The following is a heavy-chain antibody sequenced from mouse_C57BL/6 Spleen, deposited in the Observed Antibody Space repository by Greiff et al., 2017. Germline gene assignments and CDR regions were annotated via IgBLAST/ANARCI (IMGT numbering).Heavy chain of an antibody. Sequence: EVKLVESGGGLVKPGGSLKLSCAASGFTFSSYAMSWVRQTPEKRLEWVATISDGGSYTYYPDNVKGRFTISRDNAKNNLYLQMSHLKSEDTAMYYCARDYYSSSMDYWGQGTSVTVSS. CDR3: ARDYYSSSMDY. CDR2: ISDGGSYT. CDR1: GFTFSSYA. V-gene: IGHV5-4*01. D-gene: IGHD2-12*01. J-gene: IGHJ4*01.